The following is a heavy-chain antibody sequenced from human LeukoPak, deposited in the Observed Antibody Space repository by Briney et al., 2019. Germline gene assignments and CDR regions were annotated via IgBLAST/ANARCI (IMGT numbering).Heavy chain of an antibody. Sequence: GGSLRLSCAASGFTFSSYAMSWVRQAPGKGLEWVSAISGSGGSTYYADSVKGRFTISRDNSKNTLYLQMNSLRAEDTAVYYCARAQIVVVITTHFDYRGQGTLVTVSS. CDR2: ISGSGGST. D-gene: IGHD3-22*01. V-gene: IGHV3-23*01. CDR3: ARAQIVVVITTHFDY. J-gene: IGHJ4*02. CDR1: GFTFSSYA.